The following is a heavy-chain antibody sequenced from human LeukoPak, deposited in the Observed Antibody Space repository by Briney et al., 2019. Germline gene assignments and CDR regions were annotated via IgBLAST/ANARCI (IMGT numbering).Heavy chain of an antibody. Sequence: GGSLRLSCAASGFTFSNYAMSWVRQTPGKGLEWVSSISGSGDSTYYADSVKGRFTISRDISKNTLYLQVTSLRAEDTAVYYCAKGMKYNWNYPYDYWGQGTLVTVSS. D-gene: IGHD1-7*01. CDR3: AKGMKYNWNYPYDY. V-gene: IGHV3-23*01. CDR1: GFTFSNYA. CDR2: ISGSGDST. J-gene: IGHJ4*02.